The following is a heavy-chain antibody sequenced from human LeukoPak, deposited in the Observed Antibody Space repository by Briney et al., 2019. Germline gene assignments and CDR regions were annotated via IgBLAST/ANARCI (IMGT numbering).Heavy chain of an antibody. Sequence: GGSLRLSCLASKFTFNNYAMTWVRQAPGKGLEWVSSISGSGDNMDYADSVKGRFTISRDNSKNTLYLQMNSLRTEDTAVYYCAKSYYDSSGYRGDFDYWGQGTLVTVSS. CDR2: ISGSGDNM. CDR3: AKSYYDSSGYRGDFDY. V-gene: IGHV3-23*01. D-gene: IGHD3-22*01. J-gene: IGHJ4*02. CDR1: KFTFNNYA.